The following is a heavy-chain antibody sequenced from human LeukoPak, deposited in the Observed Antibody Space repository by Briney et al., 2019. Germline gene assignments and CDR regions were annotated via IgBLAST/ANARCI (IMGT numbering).Heavy chain of an antibody. CDR1: GGSFSGYY. Sequence: LSLTCAVYGGSFSGYYWSWIRQPPGKGLEWVAGISDSGGRTNYADSVKGRFTISRDNAKNSLYLQMNSLRAEDTAVYYCAATYYYGSGSYSWFDPWGQGTLVTVSS. D-gene: IGHD3-10*01. V-gene: IGHV3-11*01. J-gene: IGHJ5*02. CDR2: ISDSGGRT. CDR3: AATYYYGSGSYSWFDP.